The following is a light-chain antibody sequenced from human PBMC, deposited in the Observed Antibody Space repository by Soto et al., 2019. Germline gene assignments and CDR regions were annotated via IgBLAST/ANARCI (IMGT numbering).Light chain of an antibody. Sequence: EIVLTQSPGTLSLSPGERATLSCRASQSVRNNYLAWYQQRPGQAPRLLIFAASSRATGIPDRFSGSGSGTDFTLTISRLEPEDFAVYYCQQYGSSPETFGQGTKVEIK. CDR1: QSVRNNY. CDR2: AAS. V-gene: IGKV3-20*01. CDR3: QQYGSSPET. J-gene: IGKJ1*01.